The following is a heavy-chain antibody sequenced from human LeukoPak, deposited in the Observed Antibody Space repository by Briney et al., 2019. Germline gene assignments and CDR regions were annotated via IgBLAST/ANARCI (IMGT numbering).Heavy chain of an antibody. V-gene: IGHV1-3*01. D-gene: IGHD5-12*01. J-gene: IGHJ6*04. CDR1: GYTFTSYA. Sequence: GASVKVSCKAPGYTFTSYAMHWVRQAPGQRLEWMGWINAGNGNTKYSQKFQGRVTITRDTSASTAYMELSSLRSEDTAVYYCARASPTLFRGYSGYLKYYYYGMDVWGKGTTVTVSS. CDR2: INAGNGNT. CDR3: ARASPTLFRGYSGYLKYYYYGMDV.